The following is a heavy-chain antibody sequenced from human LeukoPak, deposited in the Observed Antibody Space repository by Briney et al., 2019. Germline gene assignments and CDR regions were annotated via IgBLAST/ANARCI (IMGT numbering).Heavy chain of an antibody. V-gene: IGHV3-48*01. CDR2: ISSNTWTT. D-gene: IGHD3-9*01. Sequence: PGGSLRLSCEVSGFTFSTYGMAWVRQAPGKGLEWISYISSNTWTTTYADSVRGRFTISRDNAKNSLYLQMNRLRADDSGVYYCARGPHDDATGYSFLWGQGTQVTVSS. J-gene: IGHJ4*02. CDR1: GFTFSTYG. CDR3: ARGPHDDATGYSFL.